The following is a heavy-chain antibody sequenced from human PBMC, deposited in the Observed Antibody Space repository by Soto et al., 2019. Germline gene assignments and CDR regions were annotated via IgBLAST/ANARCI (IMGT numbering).Heavy chain of an antibody. CDR2: ISDHNGNT. CDR3: ARGRYGDY. V-gene: IGHV1-18*01. CDR1: GYAFTTYG. J-gene: IGHJ4*02. D-gene: IGHD1-1*01. Sequence: QVHLVQSGAEVKKPGASVKVSCKGSGYAFTTYGITWVRQAPGQGLEWMGWISDHNGNTNYAQKLQGRVTVIRDTSTSTAYMELRGRRSDDTAVYYCARGRYGDYWGQGALVTVSS.